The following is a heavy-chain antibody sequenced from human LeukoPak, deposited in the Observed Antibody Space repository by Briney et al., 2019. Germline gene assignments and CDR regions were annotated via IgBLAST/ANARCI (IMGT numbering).Heavy chain of an antibody. V-gene: IGHV4-59*01. CDR3: AKGTAFGGGSFRYYYMDV. J-gene: IGHJ6*03. CDR2: IYYSGST. Sequence: SETLSLTCTVSGGSISIFYGSWIRQPPGEGRECGGYIYYSGSTNYNPSLKSRVTISVDTSKNQFSLKLNSVTAADTAVYYCAKGTAFGGGSFRYYYMDVWGKGTTVTVSS. D-gene: IGHD2-15*01. CDR1: GGSISIFY.